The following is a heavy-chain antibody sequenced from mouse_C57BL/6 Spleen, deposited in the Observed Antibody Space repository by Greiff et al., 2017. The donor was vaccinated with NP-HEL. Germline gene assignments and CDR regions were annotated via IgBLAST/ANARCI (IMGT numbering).Heavy chain of an antibody. CDR1: GFNIKDDY. Sequence: EVQLQQSGAELVRPGASVKLSCTASGFNIKDDYMHWVKQRPEQGLEWIGWIDPENGDTEYASKFQGKATITADTSSNTAYLQLSSLTSEDTAVYYCTKVTTVVGGDYFDYWGQGTTLTVSS. CDR2: IDPENGDT. J-gene: IGHJ2*01. V-gene: IGHV14-4*01. CDR3: TKVTTVVGGDYFDY. D-gene: IGHD1-1*01.